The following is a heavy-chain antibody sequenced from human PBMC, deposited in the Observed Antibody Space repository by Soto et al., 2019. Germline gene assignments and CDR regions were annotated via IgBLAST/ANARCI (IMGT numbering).Heavy chain of an antibody. V-gene: IGHV1-18*01. CDR2: ISAYNGNT. CDR1: GYTFTSYG. Sequence: ASVKVSCKASGYTFTSYGISWVRQAPGQGLEWMGWISAYNGNTNYAQKLQGRVTMTTDTSTSTAYMELRSLRSDDTAVYYCARDDQTGYCSSTSCFLGNWFDPWGQGTLVTVSS. J-gene: IGHJ5*02. D-gene: IGHD2-2*01. CDR3: ARDDQTGYCSSTSCFLGNWFDP.